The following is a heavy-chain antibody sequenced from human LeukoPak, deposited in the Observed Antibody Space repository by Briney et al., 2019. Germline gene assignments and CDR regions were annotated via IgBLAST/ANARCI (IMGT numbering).Heavy chain of an antibody. Sequence: ASVKVSCKASGYTFTGYYMHWVRQAPGQGLEWMGWIYPNSGGTNYAQKFQGRVTVARDTSISTAYMQLSRLRSDDTAVYYCATGRGYSYGFNYWGQGTLVTVSS. D-gene: IGHD5-18*01. CDR3: ATGRGYSYGFNY. J-gene: IGHJ4*02. CDR2: IYPNSGGT. CDR1: GYTFTGYY. V-gene: IGHV1-2*02.